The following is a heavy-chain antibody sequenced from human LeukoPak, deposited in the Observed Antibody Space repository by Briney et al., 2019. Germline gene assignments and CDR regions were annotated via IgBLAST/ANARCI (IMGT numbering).Heavy chain of an antibody. CDR1: DYSISNGYY. J-gene: IGHJ4*02. CDR2: IYHSGST. CDR3: ARLCYYDSSGYYYFYYFDY. D-gene: IGHD3-22*01. V-gene: IGHV4-38-2*02. Sequence: SETLSLTCTVSDYSISNGYYWGWVRQPPGKGLEWIGSIYHSGSTHYNPSLKSRVTISVDKSKNQFSLKLSSVTAADTAVYYCARLCYYDSSGYYYFYYFDYWGQGTLVTVSS.